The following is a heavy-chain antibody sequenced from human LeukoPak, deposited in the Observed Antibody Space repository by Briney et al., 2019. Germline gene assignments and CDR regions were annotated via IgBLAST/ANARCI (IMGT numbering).Heavy chain of an antibody. CDR3: ARESERNDGWFDP. J-gene: IGHJ5*02. Sequence: GASVKVSCKASGYTFRIHDINWVRQAPGQGLEWMGWVSPKTGRTGYAQKFQGRLYMTTNASLSTAYMELSSLRSDDTAVYFCARESERNDGWFDPWGQGTLVTVSS. D-gene: IGHD1-1*01. CDR2: VSPKTGRT. V-gene: IGHV1-8*01. CDR1: GYTFRIHD.